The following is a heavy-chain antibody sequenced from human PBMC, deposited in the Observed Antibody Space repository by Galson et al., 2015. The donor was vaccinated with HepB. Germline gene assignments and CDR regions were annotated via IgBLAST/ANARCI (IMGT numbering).Heavy chain of an antibody. D-gene: IGHD1-26*01. Sequence: SLRLSCAASGFTFSSYWMHWVRQVPGKGLVWVSRINSDGNTTGYADSVKGRFTISRDNAKNTLYLQMNSLRAEDTAVYSCAREGRQWELLTGYFELWGRGTLVTVSS. CDR2: INSDGNTT. CDR1: GFTFSSYW. CDR3: AREGRQWELLTGYFEL. V-gene: IGHV3-74*01. J-gene: IGHJ2*01.